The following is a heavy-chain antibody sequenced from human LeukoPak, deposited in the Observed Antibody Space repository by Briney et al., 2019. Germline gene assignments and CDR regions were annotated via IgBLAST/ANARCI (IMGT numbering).Heavy chain of an antibody. V-gene: IGHV4-59*01. CDR3: ARAPGAVDAFDV. D-gene: IGHD4/OR15-4a*01. J-gene: IGHJ3*01. Sequence: SETLSLTCTISGGSIRSYYWSWIRQPPGKGLEWTGYISYSGSTNYNPSLQSRVTISVDTSKNHFSLKLTSVTAADTAVYYCARAPGAVDAFDVWGQGTMVTVSS. CDR2: ISYSGST. CDR1: GGSIRSYY.